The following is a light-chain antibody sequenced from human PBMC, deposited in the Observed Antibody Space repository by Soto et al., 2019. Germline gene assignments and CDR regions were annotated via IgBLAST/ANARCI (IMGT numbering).Light chain of an antibody. CDR2: GAS. CDR1: QSVSSN. Sequence: EIVMTQSPATLSVSPGERATLSCRASQSVSSNLAWYQQKPGQAPRLLIYGASTRATGIPARFSGSGSGTEFTLTISRLQSEDFSVYYCQQYNNWPPAADTFGQGTKLEIK. V-gene: IGKV3-15*01. J-gene: IGKJ2*01. CDR3: QQYNNWPPAADT.